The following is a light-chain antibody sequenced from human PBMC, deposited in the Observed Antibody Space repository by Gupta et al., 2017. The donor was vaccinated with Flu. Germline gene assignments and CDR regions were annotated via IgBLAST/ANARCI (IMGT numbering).Light chain of an antibody. V-gene: IGLV1-44*01. CDR1: SSNIGSNT. CDR3: AAWDDSLRAYV. CDR2: SNN. J-gene: IGLJ1*01. Sequence: QSVLTQPPSASGTPGQRVTISCSGSSSNIGSNTVNWYQQLPGTAPKLLIYSNNQRPSGVPDRVSDSKSGTSASLAISGLQSEDEADYYCAAWDDSLRAYVFGTGTKVTVL.